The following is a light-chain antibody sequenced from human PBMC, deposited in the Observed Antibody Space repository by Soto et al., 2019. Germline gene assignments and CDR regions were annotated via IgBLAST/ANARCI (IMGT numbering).Light chain of an antibody. CDR1: QSVSSSC. V-gene: IGKV3-20*01. CDR3: HQFEGSSWT. Sequence: EVVLTQSPGTLSLSPGERATLSCRASQSVSSSCLAWYQQKPGQAPRLLIYGASSRATGIPDRFSGSGSGTDFTLTISRLEPEDFAVYYCHQFEGSSWTFGQGNKVEIK. J-gene: IGKJ1*01. CDR2: GAS.